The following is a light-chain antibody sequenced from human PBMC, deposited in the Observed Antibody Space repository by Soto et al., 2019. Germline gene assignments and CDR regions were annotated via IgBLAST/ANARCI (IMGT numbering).Light chain of an antibody. CDR2: AAS. Sequence: DIQMTQSPSSLSASVGDRVTITCRVSQSISSYLNWYQQKPGKAPKLLIYAASSLQSGVPSRFSGSGSGTDSTLTISSLQPEDFATYYCQQSYSTPLTFGGGTKVDIK. CDR1: QSISSY. J-gene: IGKJ4*01. CDR3: QQSYSTPLT. V-gene: IGKV1-39*01.